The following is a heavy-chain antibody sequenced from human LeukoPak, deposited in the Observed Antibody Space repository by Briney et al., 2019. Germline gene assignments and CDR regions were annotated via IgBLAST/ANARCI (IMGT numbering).Heavy chain of an antibody. D-gene: IGHD6-19*01. CDR3: AGSIAVAGLVGAFDI. V-gene: IGHV1-18*01. Sequence: ASVKVSCKASGYTFTSYGISWVRQAPGQGLEWMGWISAYNGNTNYARKLQGRVTMTTDTSTGTAYMELRSLRSDDTAVYYCAGSIAVAGLVGAFDIWGQGTMVTVSS. CDR2: ISAYNGNT. J-gene: IGHJ3*02. CDR1: GYTFTSYG.